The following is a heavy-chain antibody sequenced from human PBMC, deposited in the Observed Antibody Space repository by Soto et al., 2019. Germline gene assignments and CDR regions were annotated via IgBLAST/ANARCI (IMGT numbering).Heavy chain of an antibody. CDR3: ARANSTYYDFWSGYPNYYYGMDV. CDR1: GGTFSSYA. J-gene: IGHJ6*02. CDR2: IIPIFGTA. V-gene: IGHV1-69*01. D-gene: IGHD3-3*01. Sequence: QVQLVQSGAEVKKPGSSVKVSCKASGGTFSSYAISWVRQAPGQGLEWMGGIIPIFGTANYAQKFQGRVTITADESTSTAYMELSSLRSEDTVVYYCARANSTYYDFWSGYPNYYYGMDVWGQGTTVTVSS.